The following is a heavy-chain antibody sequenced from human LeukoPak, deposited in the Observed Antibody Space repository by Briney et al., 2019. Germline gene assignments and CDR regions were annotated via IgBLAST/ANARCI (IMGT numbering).Heavy chain of an antibody. D-gene: IGHD3-9*01. CDR2: ISWNSGSI. V-gene: IGHV3-9*01. CDR1: GFTFDDYA. Sequence: PGRSLRLSCAASGFTFDDYAMHWVGQAPGKGLEWVSGISWNSGSIGYADSVKGRFTISRDNAKNSLYLQMNSLKSEDTAMFYCAVWLAGVCYWGQGTLVTVSS. J-gene: IGHJ4*02. CDR3: AVWLAGVCY.